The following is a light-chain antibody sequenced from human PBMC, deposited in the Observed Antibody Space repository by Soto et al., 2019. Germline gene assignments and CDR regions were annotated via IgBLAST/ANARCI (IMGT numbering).Light chain of an antibody. Sequence: LTQPPSASGSPGQSVTISCTGTSSDVGGYNYVSWYQQHPGKAPKLMIYEVSKRPSGVPDRFSGSKSGNTASLTVSGLQAEDEADYYCSSYAGSNNYVFGTGTRSPS. CDR3: SSYAGSNNYV. CDR1: SSDVGGYNY. CDR2: EVS. V-gene: IGLV2-8*01. J-gene: IGLJ1*01.